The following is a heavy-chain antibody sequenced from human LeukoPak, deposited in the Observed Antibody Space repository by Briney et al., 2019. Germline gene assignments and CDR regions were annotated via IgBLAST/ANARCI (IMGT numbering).Heavy chain of an antibody. CDR1: GYTFTSYA. D-gene: IGHD1-7*01. J-gene: IGHJ5*02. CDR3: ARGSNWNYLGWLDP. Sequence: ASVKVSCKASGYTFTSYAMNWVRHAPGQGLEWMGWINTNTGNPTYAQGFTGRFVFSLDTSVSTAYLQISSLKAEDTAVYYCARGSNWNYLGWLDPWGQGTLVSVSS. CDR2: INTNTGNP. V-gene: IGHV7-4-1*02.